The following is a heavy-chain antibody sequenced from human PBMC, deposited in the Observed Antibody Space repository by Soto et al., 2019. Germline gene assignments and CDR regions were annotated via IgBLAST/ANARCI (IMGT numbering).Heavy chain of an antibody. D-gene: IGHD2-21*01. Sequence: PGGSLRLSCAASGFTFSYYGMHWVRQAPGKGLECVALVSSDGSNLFYADSVKGRFTISRDNSKNTLYLQMNSLRAEDTAVYYCAKNTGGNSYYFDFWGQGTLVTVS. CDR3: AKNTGGNSYYFDF. V-gene: IGHV3-30*18. CDR1: GFTFSYYG. J-gene: IGHJ4*02. CDR2: VSSDGSNL.